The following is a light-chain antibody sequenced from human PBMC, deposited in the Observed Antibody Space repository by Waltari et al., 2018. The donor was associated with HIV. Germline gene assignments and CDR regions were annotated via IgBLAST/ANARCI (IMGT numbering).Light chain of an antibody. CDR1: QSVSRD. CDR3: QQYYEWPRT. Sequence: EIVMTQSPATLSVSPGERATLSCRASQSVSRDLAWYQQKPGQAPRLLIYGASTRATGLPARFSGSGSGTEFTLTISSLQSEDFAVYYCQQYYEWPRTFGGGTKVEIK. CDR2: GAS. V-gene: IGKV3-15*01. J-gene: IGKJ4*01.